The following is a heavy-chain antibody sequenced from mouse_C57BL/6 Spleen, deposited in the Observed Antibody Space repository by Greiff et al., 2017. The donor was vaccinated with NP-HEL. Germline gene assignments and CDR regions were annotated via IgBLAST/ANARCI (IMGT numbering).Heavy chain of an antibody. CDR3: ARYYYGSSYEAWFAY. V-gene: IGHV1-82*01. CDR2: IYPGDGDT. Sequence: VQLQQSGPELVKPGASVKISCKASGYAFSSSWMNWVKQRPGKGLEWIGRIYPGDGDTNYNGKFKGKATLTADKSSSTAYMQLSSLTSEDSAVYFCARYYYGSSYEAWFAYWGQGTTLTVSS. J-gene: IGHJ2*01. D-gene: IGHD1-1*01. CDR1: GYAFSSSW.